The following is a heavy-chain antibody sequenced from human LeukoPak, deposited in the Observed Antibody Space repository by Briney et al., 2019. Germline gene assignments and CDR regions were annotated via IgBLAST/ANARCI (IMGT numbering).Heavy chain of an antibody. V-gene: IGHV1-18*01. J-gene: IGHJ5*02. D-gene: IGHD1-26*01. CDR3: ARFGEGATTGGWFDP. CDR1: GYTFTSYG. Sequence: GASVKVSCKASGYTFTSYGISWVRQAPGQGLEWMGWIGAYNGNTNYAQKLQGRVTMTTDTSTSTAYMELRSLRSDDTAVYYCARFGEGATTGGWFDPWGRGTLVTVSS. CDR2: IGAYNGNT.